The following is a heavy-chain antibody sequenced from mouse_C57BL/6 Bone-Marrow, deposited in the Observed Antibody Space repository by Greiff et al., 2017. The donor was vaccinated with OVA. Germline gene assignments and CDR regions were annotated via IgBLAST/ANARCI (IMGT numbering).Heavy chain of an antibody. D-gene: IGHD2-4*01. CDR2: IYPRDGST. V-gene: IGHV1-85*01. CDR3: ARNPLYDYFYYYAMDY. J-gene: IGHJ4*01. Sequence: QVQLQQSGPELVKPGASVKLSCKASGYTFTSYDINWVKQRPGQGLEWIGWIYPRDGSTKYNEKFKGKATLTVDTSSSTAYMELHSLTSEDSAVYFCARNPLYDYFYYYAMDYWGQGTSVTVSS. CDR1: GYTFTSYD.